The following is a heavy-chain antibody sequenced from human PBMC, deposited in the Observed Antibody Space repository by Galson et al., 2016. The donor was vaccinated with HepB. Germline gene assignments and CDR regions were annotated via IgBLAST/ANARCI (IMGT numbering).Heavy chain of an antibody. J-gene: IGHJ4*02. CDR2: IDPSDSYT. CDR3: AIFYFDSGSYYNPDY. CDR1: TVNFIRYW. D-gene: IGHD3-10*01. Sequence: QSGAAVKKPGESLRISCQGSTVNFIRYWISWVRQMPGKGLEWMGRIDPSDSYTKYSPSFQGHVTISLDKSISTAYLQWTSLKASDTAMYYCAIFYFDSGSYYNPDYWGQGTLVTVSS. V-gene: IGHV5-10-1*01.